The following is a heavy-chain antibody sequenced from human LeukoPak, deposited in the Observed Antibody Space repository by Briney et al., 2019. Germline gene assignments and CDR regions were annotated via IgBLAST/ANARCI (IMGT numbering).Heavy chain of an antibody. D-gene: IGHD3-3*01. J-gene: IGHJ4*02. Sequence: PGGSLRLSCAGSGFTFSAYSMNWVRQAPGKGLEWVSSIGSSSTSIYYADSVKGRFTISRDNAKNSLYLQMNSLRAEDTAVYYCARDRSGFDYWGQGTLVTVSS. CDR2: IGSSSTSI. CDR1: GFTFSAYS. V-gene: IGHV3-48*01. CDR3: ARDRSGFDY.